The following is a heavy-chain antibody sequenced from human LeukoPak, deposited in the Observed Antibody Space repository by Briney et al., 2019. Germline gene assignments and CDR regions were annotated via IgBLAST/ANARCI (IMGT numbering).Heavy chain of an antibody. J-gene: IGHJ5*02. Sequence: ASVKVSCKASGYTFTSYGISWVRQAPGQGLEWMGWISAYNGNTNYAQKFQGRVTMTRDTSISTAYMELSRLRSDDTAVYYCARVFKEPHKTNWFDPWGQGTLVTVSS. V-gene: IGHV1-18*01. CDR3: ARVFKEPHKTNWFDP. CDR2: ISAYNGNT. CDR1: GYTFTSYG.